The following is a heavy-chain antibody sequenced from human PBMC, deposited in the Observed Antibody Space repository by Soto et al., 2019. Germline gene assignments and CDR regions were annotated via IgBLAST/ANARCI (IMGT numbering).Heavy chain of an antibody. Sequence: GGSLRLSCAASGFTVTSNYMSWVRQAPGKGLEWLSSIYSGGVTDYADSVKDRFTISRDNSKNTVYLQMNSLRAEDTALYYCARGFYDNGGYKTSSFDYWGQGTLVTVSS. V-gene: IGHV3-53*01. J-gene: IGHJ4*02. CDR2: IYSGGVT. D-gene: IGHD3-22*01. CDR3: ARGFYDNGGYKTSSFDY. CDR1: GFTVTSNY.